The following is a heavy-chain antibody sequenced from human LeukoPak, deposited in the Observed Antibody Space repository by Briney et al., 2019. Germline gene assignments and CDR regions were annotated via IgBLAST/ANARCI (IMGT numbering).Heavy chain of an antibody. J-gene: IGHJ4*02. Sequence: ASVKVSCKASGYTFSSYGIIWVRQAPGQGLEWMGWISAHNGDTNYAQKVRGRVTMTTDTSTSTAYMELRSLRSDDTAVYYCARESPGDFDYWGQGTLVTVSS. V-gene: IGHV1-18*01. CDR3: ARESPGDFDY. CDR2: ISAHNGDT. CDR1: GYTFSSYG. D-gene: IGHD7-27*01.